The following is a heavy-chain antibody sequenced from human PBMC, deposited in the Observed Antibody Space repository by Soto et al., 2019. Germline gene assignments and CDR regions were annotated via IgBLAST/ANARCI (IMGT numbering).Heavy chain of an antibody. CDR1: GYTFTGYY. Sequence: QVQLVQSGAEVKKPGASVKVSCKASGYTFTGYYMHWVRQAPGQGLEWMGWINPNSGGTNYAQKFQGWVTMTRDTSISTAYMELSNLSPDDTAVYYCGRGRSGELVVFYWGQGTLVTVYS. CDR3: GRGRSGELVVFY. CDR2: INPNSGGT. D-gene: IGHD1-7*01. V-gene: IGHV1-2*04. J-gene: IGHJ4*02.